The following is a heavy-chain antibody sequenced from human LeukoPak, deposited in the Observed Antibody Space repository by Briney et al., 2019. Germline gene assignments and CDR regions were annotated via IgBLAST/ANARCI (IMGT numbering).Heavy chain of an antibody. Sequence: SETLSLTCTVYGGSISSYYWSWIRQPPGKGLEWIGYIYYSGSTNYNPSLKSRVTISVDTSKNQFSLKLSSVTAADTAVYYCARGGTYSYDSTLFDFWRRGTLLGVS. CDR2: IYYSGST. CDR3: ARGGTYSYDSTLFDF. V-gene: IGHV4-59*12. D-gene: IGHD3-22*01. J-gene: IGHJ4*02. CDR1: GGSISSYY.